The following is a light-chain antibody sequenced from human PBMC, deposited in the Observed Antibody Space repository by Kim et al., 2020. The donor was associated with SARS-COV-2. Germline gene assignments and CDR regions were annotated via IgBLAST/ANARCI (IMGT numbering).Light chain of an antibody. CDR2: QGS. CDR3: QAWDSSTEVV. V-gene: IGLV3-1*01. J-gene: IGLJ2*01. CDR1: KLGDKF. Sequence: VSPGQTASIACSGDKLGDKFACWYQQKPGQCPGLVIYQGSKRPSGIPERFAGSNSGNTATLTISGTQAMDEADYYCQAWDSSTEVVFGGGTQLTVL.